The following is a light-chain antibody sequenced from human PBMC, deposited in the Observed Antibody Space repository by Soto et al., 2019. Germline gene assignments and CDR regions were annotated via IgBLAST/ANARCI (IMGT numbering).Light chain of an antibody. CDR2: GAS. Sequence: EIVLTQSPATLSLSPGERATLSCRASQSVSSTYLAWYQQHPGEAPRLLIYGASSRAAGIPGRFSSSGSANDFTLSISRLEPEYFAVYYCQQYGSSSTFGPGTKVDIK. J-gene: IGKJ3*01. V-gene: IGKV3-20*01. CDR1: QSVSSTY. CDR3: QQYGSSST.